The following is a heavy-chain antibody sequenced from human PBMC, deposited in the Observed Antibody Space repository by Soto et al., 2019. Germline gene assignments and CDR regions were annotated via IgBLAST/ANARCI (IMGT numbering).Heavy chain of an antibody. D-gene: IGHD2-2*01. CDR1: GYIFTTYW. Sequence: GKSLKISCKGSGYIFTTYWIGWVRQMPGKGLEWMGIIYPIDSDIKYSPSFQGQVTFSVDKSISTAYLQWSSLKASDTAMYFCATYQDPYYYGMDVWGQGTTVTVSS. CDR2: IYPIDSDI. J-gene: IGHJ6*02. V-gene: IGHV5-51*03. CDR3: ATYQDPYYYGMDV.